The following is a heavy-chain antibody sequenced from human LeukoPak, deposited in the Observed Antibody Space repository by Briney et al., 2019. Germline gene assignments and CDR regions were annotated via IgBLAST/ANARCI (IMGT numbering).Heavy chain of an antibody. D-gene: IGHD3-3*01. CDR1: GYIFTDYY. Sequence: ASVTVSFTASGYIFTDYYMHWVRQAPGQGLEWMGWINPKSGGTNYAQKFQGRVTMTRDTSISTGHMELSRLRTDDTAVYYCASAAFWSEYFQHWGQGTLVTVSS. V-gene: IGHV1-2*02. CDR2: INPKSGGT. J-gene: IGHJ1*01. CDR3: ASAAFWSEYFQH.